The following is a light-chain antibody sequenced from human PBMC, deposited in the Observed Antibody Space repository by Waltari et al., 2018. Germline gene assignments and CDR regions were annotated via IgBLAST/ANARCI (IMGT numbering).Light chain of an antibody. Sequence: IVMTQSPATLSLSPGERATLSCRASQSVADNIAWYQQKPGQAPRPLIYAASARATGIPARFTGSGSGTEFTLTISSLQSEDFAVDFCQQYNRWPPITFGPGTKVEI. CDR1: QSVADN. J-gene: IGKJ3*01. V-gene: IGKV3-15*01. CDR2: AAS. CDR3: QQYNRWPPIT.